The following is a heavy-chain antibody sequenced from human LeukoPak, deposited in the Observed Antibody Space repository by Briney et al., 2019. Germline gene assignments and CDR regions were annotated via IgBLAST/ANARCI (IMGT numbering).Heavy chain of an antibody. D-gene: IGHD1-1*01. Sequence: ASVKVSCQATVYTFTGYYMHWVRPAPCQGLEWMGWINPNSGGTNYAQKFQGRVTMTRDTSIRTAYMELSRLRSDDTAVYYCAGDAEWNPPRYNWFDPWGEGTLGTVSS. CDR3: AGDAEWNPPRYNWFDP. J-gene: IGHJ5*02. CDR2: INPNSGGT. V-gene: IGHV1-2*02. CDR1: VYTFTGYY.